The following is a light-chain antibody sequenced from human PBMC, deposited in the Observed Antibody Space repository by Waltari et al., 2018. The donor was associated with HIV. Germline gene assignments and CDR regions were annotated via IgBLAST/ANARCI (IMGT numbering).Light chain of an antibody. Sequence: ETELTQSPATLSLSPGERATLSCRASPSVGNYLEWYQHKPGQAPRLLIHAASNRATGIPARFSGSGSGTDFTLTISSLEPEDVAVYYCQQRFNWVSFGGGTKVEIK. CDR1: PSVGNY. V-gene: IGKV3-11*01. J-gene: IGKJ4*01. CDR3: QQRFNWVS. CDR2: AAS.